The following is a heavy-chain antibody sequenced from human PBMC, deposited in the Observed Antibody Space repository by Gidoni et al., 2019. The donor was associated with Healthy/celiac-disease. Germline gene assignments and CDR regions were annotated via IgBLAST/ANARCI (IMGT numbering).Heavy chain of an antibody. CDR3: ARQAYCGGDCYCDY. D-gene: IGHD2-21*01. Sequence: QVQLQESGPGLVKPSETLSLTCPVSGGSISSYYWSWIRPPPGKGLEWIGYIYYSGSTNYNPSLKSRVTISVDTSKNQFSLKLSSVTAADTAVYYCARQAYCGGDCYCDYWGQGTLVTVSS. CDR1: GGSISSYY. V-gene: IGHV4-59*01. CDR2: IYYSGST. J-gene: IGHJ4*02.